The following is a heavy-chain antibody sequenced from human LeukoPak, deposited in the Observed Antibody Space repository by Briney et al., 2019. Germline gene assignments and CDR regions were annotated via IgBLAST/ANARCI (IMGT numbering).Heavy chain of an antibody. D-gene: IGHD3-3*01. V-gene: IGHV3-7*01. CDR3: ATQGTYYDFWSGYYSYYYYGMDV. J-gene: IGHJ6*02. CDR2: IKQDGSEK. Sequence: GGSLRLSCAASGFTFSSYWMSWVRQAPGKGLEWVANIKQDGSEKYYVDSVKGRFTISRDNAKNSLYLQMNSLRAEDTAVYYCATQGTYYDFWSGYYSYYYYGMDVWGQGTTVTVSS. CDR1: GFTFSSYW.